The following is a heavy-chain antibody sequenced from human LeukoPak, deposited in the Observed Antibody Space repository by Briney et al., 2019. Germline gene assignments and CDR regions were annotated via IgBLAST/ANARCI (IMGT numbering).Heavy chain of an antibody. V-gene: IGHV4-61*02. CDR2: IYTSGST. Sequence: SETLSLTCTVSGGSISSGSYYWSWIRQPAGKGLEWFGRIYTSGSTNYNPSLKSRVTISVDTSKNQFSLKLSSVTAADTAVYYCAREKIADSSKDYWGQGTLVTVSS. J-gene: IGHJ4*02. CDR1: GGSISSGSYY. CDR3: AREKIADSSKDY. D-gene: IGHD3-22*01.